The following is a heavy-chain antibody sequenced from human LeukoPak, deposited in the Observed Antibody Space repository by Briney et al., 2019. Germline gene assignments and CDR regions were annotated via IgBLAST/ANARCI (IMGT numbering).Heavy chain of an antibody. V-gene: IGHV4-34*01. CDR1: GGSFSGYY. CDR2: INHSGST. J-gene: IGHJ4*02. Sequence: SETLSLTCAVYGGSFSGYYWSWIRQPPGKGLEWIGEINHSGSTNYNPSLKSRVTISVDTSKNQFSLKLSSVTAADTAVYYCARGEGYSSDPLDYWGQGTLVTVSS. CDR3: ARGEGYSSDPLDY. D-gene: IGHD5-18*01.